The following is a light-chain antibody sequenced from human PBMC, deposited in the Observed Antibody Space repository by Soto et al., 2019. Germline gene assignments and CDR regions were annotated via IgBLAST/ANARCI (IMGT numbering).Light chain of an antibody. V-gene: IGKV3-20*01. J-gene: IGKJ1*01. CDR1: QSVSGSF. CDR2: GAS. Sequence: ELVLTQSPGTLSVSPGERATLSCRASQSVSGSFLAWYQQKLGQAPRLLIYGASSRAPGIPDRFSGSGSGTDFTLTISGLEPEDFAVYFCQQYGRSPWTFGQGTKVDIK. CDR3: QQYGRSPWT.